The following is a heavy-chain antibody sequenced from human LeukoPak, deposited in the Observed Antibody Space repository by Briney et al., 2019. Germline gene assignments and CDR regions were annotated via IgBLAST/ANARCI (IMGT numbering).Heavy chain of an antibody. CDR3: AIIGYNWRLDY. V-gene: IGHV3-48*04. J-gene: IGHJ4*02. CDR2: IHSGDSTT. D-gene: IGHD1-1*01. Sequence: EGSLRLSCAASGFTFRSHSMNWVRQAPGKGLEWISYIHSGDSTTYYADSVKGRFTISRDNAKNSLYLQMNSLGAEDTAIYYCAIIGYNWRLDYWGQGILVTVSS. CDR1: GFTFRSHS.